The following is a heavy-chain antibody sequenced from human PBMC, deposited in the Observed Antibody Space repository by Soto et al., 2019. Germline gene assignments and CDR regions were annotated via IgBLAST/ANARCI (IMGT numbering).Heavy chain of an antibody. CDR1: GFRFSIYG. J-gene: IGHJ4*01. CDR3: AKPYSGSPPKNFDY. D-gene: IGHD1-26*01. CDR2: ISYDGSNK. Sequence: XVSLRLSCVASGFRFSIYGMYWVRQAPGKGLEWVAAISYDGSNKYYVDSVRGRFTISRDNSKNTVYLHMNSLRAEDTAVYYCAKPYSGSPPKNFDYWGQGTLVTVSS. V-gene: IGHV3-30*18.